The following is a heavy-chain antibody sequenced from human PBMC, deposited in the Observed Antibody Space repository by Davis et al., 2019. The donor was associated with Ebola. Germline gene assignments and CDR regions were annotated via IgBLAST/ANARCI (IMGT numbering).Heavy chain of an antibody. J-gene: IGHJ4*02. CDR1: GFTFSSYS. CDR3: ARDRYGDYLFDY. D-gene: IGHD4-17*01. V-gene: IGHV3-48*02. CDR2: ISSSGSSI. Sequence: SCAASGFTFSSYSMNWVRQAPGKGLEWVSYISSSGSSIYYADSVKGRFTISRDNAKNSLYLQMNSLRDEDTAVYYCARDRYGDYLFDYWGQGTLVTVSS.